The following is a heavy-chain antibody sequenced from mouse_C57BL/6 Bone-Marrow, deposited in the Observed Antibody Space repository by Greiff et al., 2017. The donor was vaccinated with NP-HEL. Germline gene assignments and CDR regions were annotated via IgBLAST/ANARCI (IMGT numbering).Heavy chain of an antibody. D-gene: IGHD2-2*01. Sequence: VHVKQSGPELVKPGASVKMSCKASGYTFTDYNMHWVKQSHGKSLEWIGYINPNNGGTSYNQKFKGKATLTVNKSSSTAYMELRSLTSEDSAVYYCARPIYGYDGYYFDYWGQGTTLTVSS. V-gene: IGHV1-22*01. CDR1: GYTFTDYN. CDR2: INPNNGGT. J-gene: IGHJ2*01. CDR3: ARPIYGYDGYYFDY.